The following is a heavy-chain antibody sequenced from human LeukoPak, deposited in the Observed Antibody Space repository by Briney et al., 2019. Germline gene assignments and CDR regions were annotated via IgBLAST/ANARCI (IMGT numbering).Heavy chain of an antibody. J-gene: IGHJ1*01. D-gene: IGHD3-22*01. CDR1: GFTFSSYA. CDR2: ITPNADRT. Sequence: GGSLRLSCAASGFTFSSYAMSWVRQAPGKGLEWVSFITPNADRTSYADSVEGRFTISRDNPRNTLYMQMNSLRDEDTAIYYCAIMHGYYDGSGYWVQWGQGTLDTVSS. V-gene: IGHV3-23*01. CDR3: AIMHGYYDGSGYWVQ.